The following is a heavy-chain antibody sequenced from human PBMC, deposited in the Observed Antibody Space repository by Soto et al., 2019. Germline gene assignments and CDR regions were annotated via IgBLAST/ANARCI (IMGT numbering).Heavy chain of an antibody. CDR2: INAGNGNT. CDR3: ARDPSYYGMDV. J-gene: IGHJ6*02. V-gene: IGHV1-3*05. Sequence: QVQLVQSGAEEKKPGASVRVSCKASGYTFTSYAMHWVRQAPGQRLEWMGWINAGNGNTKYSQKFQGRVTITRDTSASTAYMELSSLRSEDTAVYYCARDPSYYGMDVWGQGTTVTVSS. CDR1: GYTFTSYA.